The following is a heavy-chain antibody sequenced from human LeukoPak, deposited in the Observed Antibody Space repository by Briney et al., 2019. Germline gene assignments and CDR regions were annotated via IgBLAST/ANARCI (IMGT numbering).Heavy chain of an antibody. V-gene: IGHV3-23*01. CDR1: GFTFNNYG. D-gene: IGHD6-13*01. J-gene: IGHJ4*02. CDR3: ARDRIAAAALWVY. Sequence: PGGSLRLSCSASGFTFNNYGMSWVRQAPGKGLEWVSSISGSGDSTYYADSVKGRFTISRDNSENTLFLQMNSLRAEDTAVYYCARDRIAAAALWVYWGQGTLVTVSS. CDR2: ISGSGDST.